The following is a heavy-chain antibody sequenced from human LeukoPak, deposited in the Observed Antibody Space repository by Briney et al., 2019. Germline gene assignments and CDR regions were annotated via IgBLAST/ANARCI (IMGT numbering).Heavy chain of an antibody. Sequence: SETLSLTCTVSGGSISSSGYYWGWIRQPPGKGLEWIASIYYSGSTNYNPSLKSRVTISVDTSKNQFSLKLSSVTAADTAVYYCARGYCSSTSCSLDYWGQGTLVTVSS. D-gene: IGHD2-2*01. CDR3: ARGYCSSTSCSLDY. CDR1: GGSISSSGYY. CDR2: IYYSGST. V-gene: IGHV4-39*07. J-gene: IGHJ4*02.